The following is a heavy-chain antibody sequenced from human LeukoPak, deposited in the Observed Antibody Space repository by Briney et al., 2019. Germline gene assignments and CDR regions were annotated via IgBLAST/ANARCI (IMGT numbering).Heavy chain of an antibody. CDR3: ASGITIHPGDAFDI. J-gene: IGHJ3*02. D-gene: IGHD3-10*01. CDR2: INHSGST. Sequence: SETLSLTCAVYGGSFSGYYWSWIRQPPGKGLEWIGEINHSGSTNYNPSLKSRVTISVDTSKNQFSLKLSSVTAADTAVYYCASGITIHPGDAFDIWGQGTMVTVSS. V-gene: IGHV4-34*01. CDR1: GGSFSGYY.